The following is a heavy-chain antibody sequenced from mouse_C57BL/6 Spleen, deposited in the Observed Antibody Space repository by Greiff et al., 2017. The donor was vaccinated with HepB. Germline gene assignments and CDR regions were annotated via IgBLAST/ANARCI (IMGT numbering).Heavy chain of an antibody. J-gene: IGHJ1*03. CDR1: GYTFTDYY. CDR2: IYPGDGDT. V-gene: IGHV1-80*01. Sequence: QVQLKHSGPELVKPGASVKISCKASGYTFTDYYMNWVKQRPGKGLEWIGQIYPGDGDTNYNGKFKGKATLTADKSSSTAYMQLSSLTSEDSAVYFCARGGYFDVWGTGTTVTVSS. CDR3: ARGGYFDV.